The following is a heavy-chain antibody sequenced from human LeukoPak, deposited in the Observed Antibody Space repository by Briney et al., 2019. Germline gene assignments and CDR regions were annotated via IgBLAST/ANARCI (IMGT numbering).Heavy chain of an antibody. CDR3: ASGSIWGLPKPDINYDSSGYQDFDY. D-gene: IGHD3-22*01. V-gene: IGHV1-8*02. CDR2: MNPNSGNT. CDR1: GYTFTSYG. Sequence: RWASVKVSCKASGYTFTSYGISWVRQATGQGLEWMGWMNPNSGNTGYAQKFQGRVTMTRNTSISTAYMELSSLRSEDTAVYYCASGSIWGLPKPDINYDSSGYQDFDYWGQGTLVTVSS. J-gene: IGHJ4*02.